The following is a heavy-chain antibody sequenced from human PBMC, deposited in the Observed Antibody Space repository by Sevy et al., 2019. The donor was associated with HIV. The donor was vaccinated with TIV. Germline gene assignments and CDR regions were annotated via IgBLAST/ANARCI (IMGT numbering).Heavy chain of an antibody. J-gene: IGHJ6*02. D-gene: IGHD6-19*01. CDR3: AKDRGLRQWLGDRYYYGMAV. V-gene: IGHV3-30*18. CDR2: ISHHGSNK. Sequence: GGSLRLSCAASGVTFSSYGMHWVRQAPGKGLEWVAVISHHGSNKYYADSVKGRFTISRDNSKNTLYLIMNSLRPEDTAVYYCAKDRGLRQWLGDRYYYGMAVWGQGTTVTVSS. CDR1: GVTFSSYG.